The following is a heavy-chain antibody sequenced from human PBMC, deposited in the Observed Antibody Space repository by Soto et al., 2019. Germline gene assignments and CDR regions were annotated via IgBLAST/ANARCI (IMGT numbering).Heavy chain of an antibody. CDR3: ATLGWGKAFDY. V-gene: IGHV3-30-3*01. CDR2: ISHDGYNK. Sequence: GGSLRLSCEGSGFAFSSYGMHWVRQAPGKGLEWVALISHDGYNKDYADSVKGRFTVSRDNSENTLYLELNSLRAEDTAVYYCATLGWGKAFDYWGQGKLVTVSS. D-gene: IGHD7-27*01. CDR1: GFAFSSYG. J-gene: IGHJ4*02.